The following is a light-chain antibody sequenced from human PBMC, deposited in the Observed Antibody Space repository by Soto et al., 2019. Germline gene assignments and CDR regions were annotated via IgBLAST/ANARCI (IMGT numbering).Light chain of an antibody. Sequence: QSVLTQPASVSGSPGQSITISCTGTTSEDGRYNYVFWYQQHPGKAPKLIIYDVSNRPSGVSNRFSGSKSGNTASLTISGLQAEDEADYYCNSYTSSSTYVFGTGTKVTVL. CDR3: NSYTSSSTYV. CDR2: DVS. CDR1: TSEDGRYNY. J-gene: IGLJ1*01. V-gene: IGLV2-14*01.